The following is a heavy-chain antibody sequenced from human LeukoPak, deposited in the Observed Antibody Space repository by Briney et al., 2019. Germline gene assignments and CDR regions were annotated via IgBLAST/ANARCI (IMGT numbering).Heavy chain of an antibody. CDR1: GGTFSSYA. CDR3: ASIRGYSYGSFDY. CDR2: IIPIFGTA. V-gene: IGHV1-69*05. D-gene: IGHD5-18*01. J-gene: IGHJ4*02. Sequence: SVKVSCKASGGTFSSYAISLVRQAPGQGLEWMGGIIPIFGTANYAQKFQGRVTITTDESTSTAYMELGSLRSEDTAVYYCASIRGYSYGSFDYWGQGTLVTVSS.